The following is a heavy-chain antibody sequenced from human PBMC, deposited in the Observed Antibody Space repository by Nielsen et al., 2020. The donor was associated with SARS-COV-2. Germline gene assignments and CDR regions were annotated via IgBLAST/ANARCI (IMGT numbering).Heavy chain of an antibody. CDR2: INPNSGGT. V-gene: IGHV1-2*06. CDR3: ARDLDKAVAGTEAFDI. J-gene: IGHJ3*02. D-gene: IGHD6-19*01. CDR1: GYTFTSYD. Sequence: ASVKVSCKASGYTFTSYDINWVRQATGQGLEWMGRINPNSGGTNYAQKFQGRVTMTRDTSISTAYMELSRLRSDDTAVYYCARDLDKAVAGTEAFDIWGQGTMVTVSS.